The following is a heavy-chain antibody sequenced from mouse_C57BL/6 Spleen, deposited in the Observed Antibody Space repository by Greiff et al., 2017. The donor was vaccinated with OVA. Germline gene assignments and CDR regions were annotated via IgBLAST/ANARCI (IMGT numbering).Heavy chain of an antibody. CDR3: ARDYGSSHPFDY. V-gene: IGHV1-39*01. CDR2: INPNYGTT. J-gene: IGHJ2*01. CDR1: GYSFTDYN. Sequence: EVQGVESGPELVKPGASVKISCKASGYSFTDYNMNWVKQSNGKSLVWIGVINPNYGTTSYNQKFKGKATLTVDQSSSTAYMQLNSLTSEDSAVYYCARDYGSSHPFDYWGQGTTLTVSS. D-gene: IGHD1-1*01.